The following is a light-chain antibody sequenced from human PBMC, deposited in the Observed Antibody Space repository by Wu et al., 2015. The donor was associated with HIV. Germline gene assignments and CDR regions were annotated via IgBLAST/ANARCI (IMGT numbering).Light chain of an antibody. CDR2: GAS. CDR3: QQYGSSLWT. CDR1: QNVASNS. J-gene: IGKJ1*01. Sequence: ELVLTQSPVTLSVSPGEGATLSCRASQNVASNSLAWFQHRPDQPPRLLIYGASSRATGIPDRFTGSGSGADFTLIISRLEPGDSAIYYCQQYGSSLWTFGQGTKVEIK. V-gene: IGKV3-20*01.